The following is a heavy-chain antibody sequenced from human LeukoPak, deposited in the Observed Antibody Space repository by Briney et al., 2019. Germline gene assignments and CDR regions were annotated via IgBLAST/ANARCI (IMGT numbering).Heavy chain of an antibody. CDR2: IYYSGST. D-gene: IGHD3-10*01. V-gene: IGHV4-39*01. Sequence: PSETLSLTCTVSGGSISSSSYYWGWIRQPPGKGLEWIGSIYYSGSTYYNPSRKSRITISVDTSKNRFSLKLSCVTAADTAVYYCAQSLWGYDAFDIWGQGTMVTVSS. CDR3: AQSLWGYDAFDI. J-gene: IGHJ3*02. CDR1: GGSISSSSYY.